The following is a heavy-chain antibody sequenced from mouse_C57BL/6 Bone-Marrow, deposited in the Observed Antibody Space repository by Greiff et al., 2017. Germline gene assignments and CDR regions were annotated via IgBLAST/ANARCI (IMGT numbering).Heavy chain of an antibody. Sequence: QVQLQQSGAELARPGASVKLSCKASGYTFTSYTMHWVQQRPGQGLEWIGYINPSSGYTKYNQKFKDKATLTADKSSSTAYMQLSSLTSEDSAVYYSARGGEYYGNYGDYWGQGTTLTVSS. CDR3: ARGGEYYGNYGDY. V-gene: IGHV1-4*01. D-gene: IGHD2-1*01. CDR1: GYTFTSYT. J-gene: IGHJ2*01. CDR2: INPSSGYT.